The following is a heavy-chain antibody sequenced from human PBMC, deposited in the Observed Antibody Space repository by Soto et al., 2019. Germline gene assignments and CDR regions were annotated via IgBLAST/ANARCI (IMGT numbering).Heavy chain of an antibody. CDR1: GDTISTGGYT. D-gene: IGHD3-9*01. CDR2: TYHSGNP. V-gene: IGHV4-30-2*01. Sequence: SETLSLTCDVSGDTISTGGYTWAWIRQPPGEALEWIGHTYHSGNPYYNPSLKSRVIISVDRSKNQFSLKVRSVTAADTAVYYCARHPGYYDILTGYTTYYFDSWGQGILVTVSS. J-gene: IGHJ4*02. CDR3: ARHPGYYDILTGYTTYYFDS.